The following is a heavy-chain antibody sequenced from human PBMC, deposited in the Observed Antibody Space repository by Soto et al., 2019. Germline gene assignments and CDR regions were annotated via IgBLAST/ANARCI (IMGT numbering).Heavy chain of an antibody. Sequence: SVKVSCKASGFTFTSSAVQWVRQARGQRLEWIGWIVVGSGNTNYAQKFQERVTITRDMSTSTAYMELSSLRSEDTAVYYCAAGGYDFWSGYFGYYYYGMDVWGPGTTVTVSS. J-gene: IGHJ6*02. V-gene: IGHV1-58*01. D-gene: IGHD3-3*01. CDR3: AAGGYDFWSGYFGYYYYGMDV. CDR2: IVVGSGNT. CDR1: GFTFTSSA.